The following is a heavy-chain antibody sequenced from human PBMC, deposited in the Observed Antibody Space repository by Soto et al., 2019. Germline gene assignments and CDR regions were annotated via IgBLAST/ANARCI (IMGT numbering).Heavy chain of an antibody. CDR2: SYNSATT. J-gene: IGHJ5*02. CDR1: GGAISPGGYY. CDR3: ARDPAP. V-gene: IGHV4-31*03. Sequence: QVQLQESGPGLVKPAQTLSLTCTVSGGAISPGGYYWSWIRQPPGKGLEWIGYSYNSATTYYNPYRTSRVTISVDTAKNPFSLKLSSVTGADTAVSYCARDPAPWGQGALVTGSS. D-gene: IGHD2-2*01.